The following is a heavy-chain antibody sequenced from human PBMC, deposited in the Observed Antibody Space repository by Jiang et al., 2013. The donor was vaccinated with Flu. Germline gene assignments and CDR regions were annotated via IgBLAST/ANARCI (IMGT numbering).Heavy chain of an antibody. D-gene: IGHD1-26*01. CDR3: ARGRLSGSYANRPFDY. J-gene: IGHJ4*02. V-gene: IGHV4-34*01. CDR2: INHSGST. CDR1: GGSFSGYY. Sequence: LLKPSETLSLTCAVYGGSFSGYYWSWIRQPPGKGLEWIGEINHSGSTNYNPSLKSRVTISVDTSKNQFSLKLSSVTAADTAVYYCARGRLSGSYANRPFDYWGQGTLVTVSS.